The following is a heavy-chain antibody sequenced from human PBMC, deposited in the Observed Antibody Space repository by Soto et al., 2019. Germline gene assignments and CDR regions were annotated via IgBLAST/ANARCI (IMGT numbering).Heavy chain of an antibody. Sequence: PSETLSLTCAVSGGSISSGGYSWSWIRQPPGKGLEWIGYIYHSGSPYYNPSLKSTLYLQVDSLRTEDTAVYYCARDDEHGGYCDLGYWGQGTLVTVSS. D-gene: IGHD3-10*01. CDR1: GGSISSGGYS. CDR2: IYHSGSP. V-gene: IGHV4-30-2*01. CDR3: LGY. J-gene: IGHJ4*02.